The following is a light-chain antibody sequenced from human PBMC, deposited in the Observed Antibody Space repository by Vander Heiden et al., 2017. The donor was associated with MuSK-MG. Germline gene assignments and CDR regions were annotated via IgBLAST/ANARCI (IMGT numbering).Light chain of an antibody. CDR2: GAS. Sequence: DIQMTQSPSSLSASVGDLVTISCRASETIKKFLNWYQQKPGKAPKVLIYGASSLESGVPPRFSGSGYGTDFSLNITNLQPEDFAPYFCQQTDKTPPYTFGQGTLLDMK. CDR1: ETIKKF. V-gene: IGKV1-39*01. CDR3: QQTDKTPPYT. J-gene: IGKJ2*01.